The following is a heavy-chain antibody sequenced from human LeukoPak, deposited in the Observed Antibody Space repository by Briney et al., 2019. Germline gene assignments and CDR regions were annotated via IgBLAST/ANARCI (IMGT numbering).Heavy chain of an antibody. D-gene: IGHD4-17*01. J-gene: IGHJ4*02. CDR1: GFTYSRYW. Sequence: GGSLRLSCATSGFTYSRYWMHWVRQVPGKGLVWVARIKGDESYTFYADSVKGRFTISRDNAKNTLYLQMNSLRAEDTAVYYCASQADSAYGDYNWGQGTLVTVSS. V-gene: IGHV3-74*01. CDR2: IKGDESYT. CDR3: ASQADSAYGDYN.